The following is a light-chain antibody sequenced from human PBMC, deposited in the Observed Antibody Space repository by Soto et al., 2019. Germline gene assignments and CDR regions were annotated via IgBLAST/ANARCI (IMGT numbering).Light chain of an antibody. CDR3: KQSNTFWT. CDR1: QDIRNW. Sequence: DIQMTQSPSTLSASVGDRVTITCLASQDIRNWLAWYQQKPGRAPKLLMYDVSTLQSGVPSRFSGSGSGTEFTLTINSLQPEDSATYYCKQSNTFWTFGQGTKVEIK. V-gene: IGKV1-5*01. CDR2: DVS. J-gene: IGKJ1*01.